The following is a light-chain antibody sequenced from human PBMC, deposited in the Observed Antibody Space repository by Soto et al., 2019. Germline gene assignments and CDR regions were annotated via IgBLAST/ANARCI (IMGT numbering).Light chain of an antibody. V-gene: IGKV3-15*01. Sequence: EIMMTQSPCTLSASPGERATLTCRASRSVYSNLAWYQQKPGKAPRLLIYAVSTMAIGIPARFSGGGSGTEFTLTISSLQSEDFAVYYCQQYNKYPLTFGQGTKVEIK. CDR2: AVS. CDR1: RSVYSN. J-gene: IGKJ1*01. CDR3: QQYNKYPLT.